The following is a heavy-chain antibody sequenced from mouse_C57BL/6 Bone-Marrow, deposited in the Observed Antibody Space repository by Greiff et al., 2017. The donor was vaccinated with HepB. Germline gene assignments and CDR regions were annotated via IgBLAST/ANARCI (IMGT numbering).Heavy chain of an antibody. CDR2: ISYDGSN. Sequence: EVQLQQSGPGLVKPSQSLSLTCSVTGYSITSGYYWNWIRQFPGNKLEWMGYISYDGSNNYNPSLKNRISITRDTSKNQFFLKLNSVTTEDTATYYCARDTYYYGSRKYFDVWGTGTTVTVSS. J-gene: IGHJ1*03. D-gene: IGHD1-1*01. CDR1: GYSITSGYY. CDR3: ARDTYYYGSRKYFDV. V-gene: IGHV3-6*01.